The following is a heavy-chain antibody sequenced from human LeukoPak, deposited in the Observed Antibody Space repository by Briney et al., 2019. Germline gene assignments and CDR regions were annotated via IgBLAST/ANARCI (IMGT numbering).Heavy chain of an antibody. CDR2: IYYSGST. V-gene: IGHV4-39*07. CDR3: ARGGWYSIN. J-gene: IGHJ4*02. D-gene: IGHD6-19*01. Sequence: SETLSLTCTVSGGSISSSSYYWGWIRQPPGEGLEWIGSIYYSGSTYYNPSLKSRVTISVDTSKNQFSLKLTSVTAADTAVYFCARGGWYSINWGQGTLVTVSS. CDR1: GGSISSSSYY.